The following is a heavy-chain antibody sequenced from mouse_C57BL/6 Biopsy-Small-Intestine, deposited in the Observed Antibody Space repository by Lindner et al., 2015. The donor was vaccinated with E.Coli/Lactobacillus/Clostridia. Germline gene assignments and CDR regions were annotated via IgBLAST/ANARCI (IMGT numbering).Heavy chain of an antibody. J-gene: IGHJ3*01. V-gene: IGHV9-3*02. CDR3: ARCADFRTAFDI. CDR1: GYTFSRYC. Sequence: VKVSCKASGYTFSRYCMSWVRQAPGQGLEWMGWINTNTGNPTYARDFTGRFVFSLDTSVSTAYLQINSLRAEDTAIYYCARCADFRTAFDIWGQGTVVTVSS. D-gene: IGHD4-1*01. CDR2: INTNTGNP.